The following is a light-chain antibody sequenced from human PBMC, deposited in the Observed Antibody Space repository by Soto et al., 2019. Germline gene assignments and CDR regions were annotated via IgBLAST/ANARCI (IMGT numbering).Light chain of an antibody. CDR3: QQSNNYFT. V-gene: IGKV1-9*01. CDR1: QGLNTN. J-gene: IGKJ3*01. Sequence: IQLTQSPSSLSASVGDRVTITCRASQGLNTNLAWYQQKPGKAPNLLIYGASTLQKGVPSRFSGNGSGTDFTLTISSLQPEDLATYYCQQSNNYFTFSPGTKVDIK. CDR2: GAS.